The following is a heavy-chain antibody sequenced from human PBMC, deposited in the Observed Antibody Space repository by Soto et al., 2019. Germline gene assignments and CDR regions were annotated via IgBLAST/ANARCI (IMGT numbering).Heavy chain of an antibody. V-gene: IGHV1-46*01. D-gene: IGHD2-15*01. J-gene: IGHJ4*02. CDR1: GYSFTSSY. CDR2: INPSTGNA. CDR3: ARVGYCIGGSCYKYQFDY. Sequence: ASVKASCKASGYSFTSSYLHWVRQAPGQGLEWVGIINPSTGNARYAQNFQGRVTMTRDTSTSTVYMELSSLRSEDTAVYYCARVGYCIGGSCYKYQFDYWGQGTMVTVYS.